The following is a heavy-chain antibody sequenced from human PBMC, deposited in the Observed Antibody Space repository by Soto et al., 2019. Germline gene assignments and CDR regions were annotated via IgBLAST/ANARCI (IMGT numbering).Heavy chain of an antibody. D-gene: IGHD3-3*01. V-gene: IGHV4-59*08. J-gene: IGHJ4*02. CDR1: GGSISTYY. CDR2: IYYSGST. CDR3: ARGGWRHIDY. Sequence: SETLSLTCTVSGGSISTYYWSWIRQPPGKGLEWIGYIYYSGSTNYNPSLKSRVTISVDTSKNQFSLKLSSVTAADTAVYYCARGGWRHIDYWGQGTRVTVAS.